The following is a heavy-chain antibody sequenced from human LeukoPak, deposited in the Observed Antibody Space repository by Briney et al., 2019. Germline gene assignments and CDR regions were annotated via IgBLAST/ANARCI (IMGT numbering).Heavy chain of an antibody. CDR3: ARVVGIAAAGTLKSRRYYFDY. D-gene: IGHD6-13*01. CDR2: IYPGDSDT. V-gene: IGHV5-51*01. J-gene: IGHJ4*02. Sequence: GESLKISCKGSGYSFTSYWIGWVRQMPGKSLEWMGIIYPGDSDTRYSTSFQGQVTISADKSISTAYLQWSSLKASDTAMYYCARVVGIAAAGTLKSRRYYFDYWGQGTLVTVSS. CDR1: GYSFTSYW.